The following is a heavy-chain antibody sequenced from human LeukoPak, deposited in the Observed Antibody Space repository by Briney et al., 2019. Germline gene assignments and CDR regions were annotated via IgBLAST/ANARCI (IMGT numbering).Heavy chain of an antibody. Sequence: KPSETLSLTCTVSGSSIRDYYWNWIRQPPGKGLEWIGYIYYSGSTNYNPSLKSRVTISVDTSKNQFSLRLSSVTAADTAVYYCARLRFGELSWFDPWGQGTLVTVSS. J-gene: IGHJ5*02. CDR1: GSSIRDYY. CDR2: IYYSGST. D-gene: IGHD3-10*01. CDR3: ARLRFGELSWFDP. V-gene: IGHV4-59*01.